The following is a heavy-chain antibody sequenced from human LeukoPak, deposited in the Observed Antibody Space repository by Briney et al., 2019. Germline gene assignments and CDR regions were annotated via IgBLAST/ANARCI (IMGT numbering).Heavy chain of an antibody. V-gene: IGHV4-39*01. CDR3: ARAYGARPYYYFDY. CDR1: GGSISSNGYY. Sequence: SEPLSLTCSVSGGSISSNGYYGGWIRQPPGKGLEWIWAIYYSGSSYYNPSLKSRVTISGDTSKNQLSLKVTSVTAADTAVYYCARAYGARPYYYFDYWGQGTLVTVSS. CDR2: IYYSGSS. D-gene: IGHD4-17*01. J-gene: IGHJ4*02.